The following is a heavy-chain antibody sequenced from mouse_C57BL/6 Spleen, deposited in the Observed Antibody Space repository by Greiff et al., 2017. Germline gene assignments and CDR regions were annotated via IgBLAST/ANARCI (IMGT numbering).Heavy chain of an antibody. D-gene: IGHD2-3*01. CDR1: GYTFTDYY. CDR2: INPNNGGT. V-gene: IGHV1-26*01. Sequence: EVQLKQSGPELVKPGASVKISCKASGYTFTDYYMNWVKQSHGQSLEWIGDINPNNGGTSYNQKFKGKATLTGDKSSSTAYMELRSLTSEDSAVYYCARWDGYYPMDYWGQGTSVTVSS. J-gene: IGHJ4*01. CDR3: ARWDGYYPMDY.